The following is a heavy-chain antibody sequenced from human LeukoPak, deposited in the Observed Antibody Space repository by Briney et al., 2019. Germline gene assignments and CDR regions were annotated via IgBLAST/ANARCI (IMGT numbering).Heavy chain of an antibody. CDR1: GYSISSGYY. V-gene: IGHV4-38-2*02. Sequence: SETLSLTCTVSGYSISSGYYWGWIRQPPGKGLEWIGSIYYSGSTYYNPSLRSRVTISVDTSKNQFSLKLSSVTAADTAVYYCARDAADCTNGVCYYYYCMDVWGKGTTVTVSS. CDR3: ARDAADCTNGVCYYYYCMDV. CDR2: IYYSGST. J-gene: IGHJ6*03. D-gene: IGHD2-8*01.